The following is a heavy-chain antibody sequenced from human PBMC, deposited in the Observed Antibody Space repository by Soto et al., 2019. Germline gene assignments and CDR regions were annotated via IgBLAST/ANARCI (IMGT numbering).Heavy chain of an antibody. CDR3: ARALGYCSSTSCYSFDY. J-gene: IGHJ4*02. CDR1: GYTFTSYG. CDR2: ISAYNGNA. D-gene: IGHD2-2*01. V-gene: IGHV1-18*04. Sequence: QVQLVQSGAEVKKPGASVKVSCKASGYTFTSYGISWVRQAPGQGLEWMGWISAYNGNANYAQKLQGRVTMTTDTYTSKAYMELRSLRSDDTDVYYCARALGYCSSTSCYSFDYWGQGTLVTVSS.